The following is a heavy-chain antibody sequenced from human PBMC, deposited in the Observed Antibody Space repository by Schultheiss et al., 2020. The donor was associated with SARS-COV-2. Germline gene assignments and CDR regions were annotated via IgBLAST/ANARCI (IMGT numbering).Heavy chain of an antibody. V-gene: IGHV3-23*01. CDR3: VSGYDTTGSRGGY. CDR2: VSSDGDIT. CDR1: GFTFSSYA. J-gene: IGHJ4*02. D-gene: IGHD3-22*01. Sequence: GGSLRLSCAASGFTFSSYAMSWVRQAPGKGLEWVSLVSSDGDITSYADSVRGRFTISRDNAKNTVYLQLSNLRADDAAVYYCVSGYDTTGSRGGYWGQGTPVTVSS.